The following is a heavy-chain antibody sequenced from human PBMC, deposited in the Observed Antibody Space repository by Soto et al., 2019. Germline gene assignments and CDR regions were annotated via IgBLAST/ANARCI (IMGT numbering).Heavy chain of an antibody. Sequence: SETLSLTCAVSGGSISSSNWWSWVRQPPGKGLEWIGEIYHSGSTNYNPSLKSRVTISVDKSKNQFSLKLSSVTAADTAVYYCARFSLVETDAFDIWGQGTMVTVSS. CDR1: GGSISSSNW. J-gene: IGHJ3*02. CDR2: IYHSGST. V-gene: IGHV4-4*02. CDR3: ARFSLVETDAFDI.